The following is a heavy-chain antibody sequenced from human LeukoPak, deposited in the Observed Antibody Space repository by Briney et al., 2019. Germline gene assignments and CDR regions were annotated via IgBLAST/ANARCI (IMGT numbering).Heavy chain of an antibody. CDR1: GFTFSSYS. Sequence: PGGSLRLSCAASGFTFSSYSMNWVRQAPGKGLEWVSYISSSSSTIYYADSVKGRFTISRDNAKNSLYLQMNSLRAEDTAVYYCASRGPGYSSSFNYWGQGTLVTVSS. CDR3: ASRGPGYSSSFNY. CDR2: ISSSSSTI. V-gene: IGHV3-48*04. J-gene: IGHJ4*02. D-gene: IGHD6-13*01.